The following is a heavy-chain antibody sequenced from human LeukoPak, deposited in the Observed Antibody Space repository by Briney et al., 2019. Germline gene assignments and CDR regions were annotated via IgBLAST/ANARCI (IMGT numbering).Heavy chain of an antibody. V-gene: IGHV3-30*02. J-gene: IGHJ4*02. Sequence: GGSLRHSCAASGFTFSSYGMHWVRQAPGKGLEWVAFIRYDGSNKYYADSVKGRFTISRDNSKNTLYLQMNSLRAEDTAVYYCAKDGSDFWGDYYFDYWGQGTLVTVSS. CDR3: AKDGSDFWGDYYFDY. CDR1: GFTFSSYG. CDR2: IRYDGSNK. D-gene: IGHD3-3*01.